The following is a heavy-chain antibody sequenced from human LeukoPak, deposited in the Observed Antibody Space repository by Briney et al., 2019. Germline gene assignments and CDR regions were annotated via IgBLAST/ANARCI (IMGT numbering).Heavy chain of an antibody. Sequence: ASVKVSCKASGYTFTGYYMHWVRQAPGQGLEWMGWINPNSGGTNYAQKFQGRVTMTRDTSISTAYMELSRLRSDDTAVYNCARDGDSSGYSQAFDIWGQGTMVTVSS. CDR3: ARDGDSSGYSQAFDI. CDR1: GYTFTGYY. D-gene: IGHD3-22*01. V-gene: IGHV1-2*02. J-gene: IGHJ3*02. CDR2: INPNSGGT.